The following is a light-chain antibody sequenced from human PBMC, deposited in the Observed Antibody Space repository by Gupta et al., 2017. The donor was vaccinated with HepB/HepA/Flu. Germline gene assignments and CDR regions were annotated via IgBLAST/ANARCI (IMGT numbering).Light chain of an antibody. CDR2: GAS. CDR3: QQYYERPRT. J-gene: IGKJ1*01. V-gene: IGKV3-15*01. Sequence: IVMTQSPATLSVSPGERVTLSCRASQRVSSSLAWYQQKPGQAPRFLIYGASTRATSIPARFSGSGSGTEFTLTISSLQSEDFAVYYCQQYYERPRTFGQGTKVEIK. CDR1: QRVSSS.